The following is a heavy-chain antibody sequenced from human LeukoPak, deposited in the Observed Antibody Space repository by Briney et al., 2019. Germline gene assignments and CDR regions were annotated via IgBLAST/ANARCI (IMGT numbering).Heavy chain of an antibody. D-gene: IGHD3-3*01. J-gene: IGHJ6*02. CDR1: GYTFTSYD. CDR3: ARHGYYDFWSGYRSAYYYYGMDV. CDR2: MNPNRGNT. Sequence: ASVKVSCKASGYTFTSYDINWVRQAPGQGLEGMGGMNPNRGNTGYAQKFQGRVTMTRNTSISTAYMELSSLRSEDAAVYYCARHGYYDFWSGYRSAYYYYGMDVWGQGTTVTVSS. V-gene: IGHV1-8*01.